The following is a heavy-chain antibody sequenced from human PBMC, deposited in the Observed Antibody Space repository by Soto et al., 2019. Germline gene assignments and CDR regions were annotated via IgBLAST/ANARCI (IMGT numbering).Heavy chain of an antibody. D-gene: IGHD5-18*01. CDR1: GGSISSGDYC. CDR2: IYYSGST. CDR3: ARDNWLRPTAFNYFDY. Sequence: NPSETLSLTCTVSGGSISSGDYCWSWIRQPPGKGLEWIGYIYYSGSTYYNPSLKSRVTISVDTSKNQFSLKLSSVTAADTAVYYCARDNWLRPTAFNYFDYWGQGTLVTVYS. J-gene: IGHJ4*02. V-gene: IGHV4-30-4*01.